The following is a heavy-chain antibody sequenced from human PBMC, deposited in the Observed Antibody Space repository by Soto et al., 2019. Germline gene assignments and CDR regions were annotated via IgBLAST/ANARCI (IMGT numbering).Heavy chain of an antibody. J-gene: IGHJ4*02. V-gene: IGHV1-8*01. CDR1: GYTFTSYD. CDR2: MNPNSGNT. CDR3: ARALADYVWGSYRYGYFDY. D-gene: IGHD3-16*02. Sequence: ASVKVSCKASGYTFTSYDINWVRQATGQGLEWMGWMNPNSGNTGYAQKFQGRVTMTRNTSISTAYMELSSLRSEDTAVYYCARALADYVWGSYRYGYFDYWGQGTLVTVSS.